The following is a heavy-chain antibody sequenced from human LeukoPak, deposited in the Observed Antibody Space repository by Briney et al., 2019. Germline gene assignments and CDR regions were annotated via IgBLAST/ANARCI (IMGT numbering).Heavy chain of an antibody. CDR3: AKATGYLL. D-gene: IGHD1-14*01. Sequence: GGSLRLSCAASGFIFSSYAMSWVRRAPGKGLEWVSTISNSDGSTYYADSVKGRFSISRDNAENTLYLQMNSLRADDTAVYYCAKATGYLLWGQGTLVTVSS. CDR2: ISNSDGST. J-gene: IGHJ4*02. CDR1: GFIFSSYA. V-gene: IGHV3-23*01.